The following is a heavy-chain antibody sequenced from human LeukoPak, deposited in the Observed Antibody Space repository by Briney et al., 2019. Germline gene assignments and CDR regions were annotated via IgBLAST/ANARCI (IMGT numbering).Heavy chain of an antibody. CDR1: GYTFTGYY. D-gene: IGHD3-16*01. CDR2: INPNSGGT. Sequence: ASVKVSCKASGYTFTGYYMHWVRQAPGQGLEWMGWINPNSGGTNYAQKFQGRVTMTRDTSISTAYMELSRLRSDDTAVYYCARDYVLAYYYGMGVWGQGTTVTVSS. CDR3: ARDYVLAYYYGMGV. V-gene: IGHV1-2*02. J-gene: IGHJ6*02.